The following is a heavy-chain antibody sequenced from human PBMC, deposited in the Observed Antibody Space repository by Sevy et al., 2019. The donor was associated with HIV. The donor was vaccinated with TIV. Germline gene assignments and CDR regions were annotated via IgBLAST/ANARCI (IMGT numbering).Heavy chain of an antibody. J-gene: IGHJ4*02. Sequence: GGSLRLSCAASGFIFRSYAMHWVRQAPGKGLEWVAVISYDGSNEYDADSVKGRFTISRDNSKNTLYLQMNSLRAEDTAVYYCARDFSYYFDYWGQGTLVTVSS. V-gene: IGHV3-30-3*01. CDR2: ISYDGSNE. CDR1: GFIFRSYA. D-gene: IGHD3-10*01. CDR3: ARDFSYYFDY.